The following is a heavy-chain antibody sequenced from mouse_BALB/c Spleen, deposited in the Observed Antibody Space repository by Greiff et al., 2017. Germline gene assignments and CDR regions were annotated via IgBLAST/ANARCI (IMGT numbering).Heavy chain of an antibody. CDR2: ISSGSSTI. J-gene: IGHJ2*01. CDR3: AREAYYGSSYDY. D-gene: IGHD1-1*01. Sequence: DVKLVESGGGLVQPGGSRKLSCAASGFTFSSFGMHWVRQAPEKGLEWVAYISSGSSTIYYADTVKGRFTISRDNPKNTLFLQMTSLRSEDTAMYYCAREAYYGSSYDYWGQGTTLTVSS. V-gene: IGHV5-17*02. CDR1: GFTFSSFG.